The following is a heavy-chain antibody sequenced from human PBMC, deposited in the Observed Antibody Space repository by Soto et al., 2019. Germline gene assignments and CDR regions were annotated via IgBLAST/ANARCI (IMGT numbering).Heavy chain of an antibody. CDR2: ISGGGGNT. Sequence: PGGSLRLSCAASGFTFRSYTMSWVRQAPGKGLEWVSVISGGGGNTYYRDSVKGRFTISRDNSKNTLYLQMNSLRAEDTAVYYCAKDHVAAATGSLIFEHWGQGTLVTVSS. J-gene: IGHJ4*02. CDR3: AKDHVAAATGSLIFEH. D-gene: IGHD6-13*01. V-gene: IGHV3-23*01. CDR1: GFTFRSYT.